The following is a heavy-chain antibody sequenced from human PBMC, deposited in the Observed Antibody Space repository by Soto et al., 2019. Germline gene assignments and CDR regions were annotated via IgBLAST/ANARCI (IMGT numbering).Heavy chain of an antibody. CDR3: SPGGHGSGSYFYFDY. J-gene: IGHJ4*02. V-gene: IGHV3-15*01. CDR1: GFTFSNAW. CDR2: IKSKTDGGTT. D-gene: IGHD3-10*01. Sequence: GGSLRLSCAASGFTFSNAWMSWVRQAPGKGLEWVGRIKSKTDGGTTDYAAPVKGRFTISRDDSKNTLYLQMNSLKTEDKAGYYRSPGGHGSGSYFYFDYWGQGTLVTVSS.